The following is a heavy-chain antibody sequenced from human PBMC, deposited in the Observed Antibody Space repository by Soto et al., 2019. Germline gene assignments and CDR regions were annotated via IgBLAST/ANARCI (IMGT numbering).Heavy chain of an antibody. CDR3: AGGTYGNGWDA. CDR1: GFSFSTYA. J-gene: IGHJ5*02. CDR2: IGNNDYST. V-gene: IGHV3-23*01. Sequence: EVQLLESGGGFVQPGGSLRLSCAASGFSFSTYALNWVRQAPGKGLEWVSGIGNNDYSTNYIESVRGRFTISRDNSKKTGYLQMNRLIAEETAVYFCAGGTYGNGWDAWGQGSLVTVSS. D-gene: IGHD6-19*01.